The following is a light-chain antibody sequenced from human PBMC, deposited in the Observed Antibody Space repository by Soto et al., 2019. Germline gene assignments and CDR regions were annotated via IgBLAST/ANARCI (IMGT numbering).Light chain of an antibody. CDR2: GAS. CDR3: QQYGSSPLT. CDR1: QSVSGRY. V-gene: IGKV3-20*01. J-gene: IGKJ4*01. Sequence: EIVLTQSPGTLSFSPGERATLSCRASQSVSGRYLAWYQQKPGQAPRLLIYGASSRAGAIPDRFSGSGSGTDFTLTISRLEPEDFAVYYCQQYGSSPLTFGGGTKVDIK.